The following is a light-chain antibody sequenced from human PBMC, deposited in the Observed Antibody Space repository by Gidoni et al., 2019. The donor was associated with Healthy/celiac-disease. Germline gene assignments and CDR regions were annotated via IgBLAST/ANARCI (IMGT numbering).Light chain of an antibody. CDR2: DVS. V-gene: IGLV2-11*01. CDR1: SSDVGGYNY. CDR3: CSYAGSYTWV. Sequence: SALTQPRPVSGSPGQSVTISCTGTSSDVGGYNYVPWYQQPPGKAPKLMIYDVSKRPSGVPDRFSGSKSGNTASLTISGLQAEDEADYYCCSYAGSYTWVFGGGTKLTVL. J-gene: IGLJ3*02.